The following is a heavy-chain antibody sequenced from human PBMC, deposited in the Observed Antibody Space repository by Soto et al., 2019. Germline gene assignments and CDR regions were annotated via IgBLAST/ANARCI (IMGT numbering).Heavy chain of an antibody. Sequence: EAQLVESGGGLVQPGGSLRLSCAASGFTFSNYEMHWVRQAPGKELEYVSGISNNGAHTDYAKSVKGSCTFYRDNSENTLYLQMGSLRAEDMALYYCARRGYGSRWPNVYLDVWGKGTTVTVSS. CDR1: GFTFSNYE. J-gene: IGHJ6*03. D-gene: IGHD6-13*01. CDR2: ISNNGAHT. CDR3: ARRGYGSRWPNVYLDV. V-gene: IGHV3-64*01.